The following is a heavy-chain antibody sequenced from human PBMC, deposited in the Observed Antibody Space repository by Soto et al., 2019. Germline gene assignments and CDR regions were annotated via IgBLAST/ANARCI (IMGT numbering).Heavy chain of an antibody. CDR1: GGSISSSSYY. J-gene: IGHJ4*02. D-gene: IGHD3-22*01. Sequence: KTSETLSLTCTVSGGSISSSSYYWGWIRQPPGKGLEWIGSIYYSGSTYYNPSLKSRVTISVDTSKNQFSLKLSSVTAADTAVYYCARHSHHYYDSSGAIDYWGQGTLVTVSS. CDR3: ARHSHHYYDSSGAIDY. V-gene: IGHV4-39*01. CDR2: IYYSGST.